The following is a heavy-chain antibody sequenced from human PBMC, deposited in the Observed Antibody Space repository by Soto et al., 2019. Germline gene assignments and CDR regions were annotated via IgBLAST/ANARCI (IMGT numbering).Heavy chain of an antibody. J-gene: IGHJ4*01. CDR3: AYGSGSYLHYLEY. CDR1: VDTFPDHY. V-gene: IGHV1-69-2*01. Sequence: VKVSSKDSVDTFPDHYVHGVQQAPGTGREWRGLVDTEESETIYAEKFQGRVTRTPDTSTDTAYMELRSQRSEDTGVYYCAYGSGSYLHYLEYWG. D-gene: IGHD3-10*01. CDR2: VDTEESET.